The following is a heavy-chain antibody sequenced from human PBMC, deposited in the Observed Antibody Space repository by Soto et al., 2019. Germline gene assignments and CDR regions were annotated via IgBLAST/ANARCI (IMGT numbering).Heavy chain of an antibody. J-gene: IGHJ6*02. CDR3: ARDERGYSAYDPVNHYYHYGMDV. D-gene: IGHD5-12*01. CDR1: GDSVSSNSAA. CDR2: TYYRSKWYN. V-gene: IGHV6-1*01. Sequence: SQTLSLTCAISGDSVSSNSAAWNWIRQSPSRGLEWLGRTYYRSKWYNDYAVSVKSRITINPDTSKNQFSLQLNSVTPEDTAVYYCARDERGYSAYDPVNHYYHYGMDVWGQGTTVTVYS.